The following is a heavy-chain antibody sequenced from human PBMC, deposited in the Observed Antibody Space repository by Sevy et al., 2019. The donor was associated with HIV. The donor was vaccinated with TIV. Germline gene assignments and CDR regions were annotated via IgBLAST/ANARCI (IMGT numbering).Heavy chain of an antibody. J-gene: IGHJ6*02. CDR2: RYHSGST. V-gene: IGHV4-4*02. CDR1: GASITSSAW. Sequence: SETLSLTCAVSGASITSSAWWTWVRQPPGKGLEWIGKRYHSGSTTYNPSLKSRVTILFDDSKNQFSLHLKSVTAADTAVYYCARGAIAAAGYSYGMDVWGQGTTVTVSS. D-gene: IGHD6-13*01. CDR3: ARGAIAAAGYSYGMDV.